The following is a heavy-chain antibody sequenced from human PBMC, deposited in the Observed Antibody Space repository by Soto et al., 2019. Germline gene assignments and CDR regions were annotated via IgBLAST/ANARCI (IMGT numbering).Heavy chain of an antibody. V-gene: IGHV4-59*08. CDR1: GGSISSYY. J-gene: IGHJ4*02. CDR2: IYYSGST. D-gene: IGHD6-19*01. CDR3: ARRRYNSGWYWFFDY. Sequence: SETLSLTCTVSGGSISSYYWSWIRQPPGKGLEWIGCIYYSGSTNYNPSLKSRVTISVDTSKNQFSLKLSSVTAADTAVYYCARRRYNSGWYWFFDYCGRGTLDTV.